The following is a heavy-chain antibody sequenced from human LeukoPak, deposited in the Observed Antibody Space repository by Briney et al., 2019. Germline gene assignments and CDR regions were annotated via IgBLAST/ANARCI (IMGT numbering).Heavy chain of an antibody. CDR2: INHSGST. J-gene: IGHJ5*02. D-gene: IGHD2-8*01. CDR1: GGSFSGYY. Sequence: PSETLSLTCAVYGGSFSGYYWSWIRQPPGKGLEWIGEINHSGSTNYNPSLKSRVTISVDTSKNQFSLKLSSVTAADTAVYYCARRHCTNGVCYRPGSSHKTVIVFGRNWFDPWGQGTLVTVSS. CDR3: ARRHCTNGVCYRPGSSHKTVIVFGRNWFDP. V-gene: IGHV4-34*01.